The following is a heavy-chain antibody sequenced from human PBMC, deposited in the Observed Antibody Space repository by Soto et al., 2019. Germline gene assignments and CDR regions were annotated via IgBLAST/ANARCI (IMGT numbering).Heavy chain of an antibody. D-gene: IGHD2-2*01. CDR2: ISVYNGNT. CDR3: ARGVVVPAATGKTWFDP. Sequence: ASVKVSCKASGYTFTSSCISWVRQAPGQGLECMGWISVYNGNTNYAQNFQGRVSMTTDTSTSTVYMELRNLRSDDTAVYYCARGVVVPAATGKTWFDPWGQGTLVTVSS. V-gene: IGHV1-18*01. J-gene: IGHJ5*02. CDR1: GYTFTSSC.